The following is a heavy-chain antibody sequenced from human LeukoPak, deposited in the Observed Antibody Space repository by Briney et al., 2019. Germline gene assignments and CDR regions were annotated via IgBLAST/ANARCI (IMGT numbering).Heavy chain of an antibody. Sequence: GGSLRLSCSASGFTFSNYAMHWVRQAPGKRLGYVSAITANGGGTYYADSVRGRFTISRDNSKYMLYLQMSSLRPEDTAIYYCAKATPYYFDYWGQGTLVTVSS. CDR2: ITANGGGT. CDR3: AKATPYYFDY. CDR1: GFTFSNYA. V-gene: IGHV3-64D*09. J-gene: IGHJ4*02. D-gene: IGHD5-24*01.